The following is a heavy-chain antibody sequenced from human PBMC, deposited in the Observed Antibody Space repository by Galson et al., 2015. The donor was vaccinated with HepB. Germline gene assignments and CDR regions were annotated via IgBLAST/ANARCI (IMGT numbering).Heavy chain of an antibody. D-gene: IGHD3-22*01. V-gene: IGHV2-5*02. J-gene: IGHJ4*02. CDR3: AHSRGSSGYWSYYFDY. Sequence: PALVKPTQTLTLTCTFSGFSLTTRGVGVGWIRQPPGKALEWLALIYWDGDKRYSPSLKSRLTITKDTSKNQVVLTMTNMDPVDTATYYCAHSRGSSGYWSYYFDYWGQGTLVTVSS. CDR2: IYWDGDK. CDR1: GFSLTTRGVG.